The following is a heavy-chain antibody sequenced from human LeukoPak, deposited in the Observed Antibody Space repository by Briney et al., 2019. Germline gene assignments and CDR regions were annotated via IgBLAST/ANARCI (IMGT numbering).Heavy chain of an antibody. J-gene: IGHJ4*02. D-gene: IGHD3-9*01. CDR1: GFTFSSYG. Sequence: PGRSLRLSCAASGFTFSSYGMHWVRQAPGKGLEWVAVIWYDGSNKYYADSVKGRFTISRDNSKNTLYLQMNSLRAEDTAVYYCARDRGYDILTGYYFDYWGQGTLVTVSS. CDR2: IWYDGSNK. CDR3: ARDRGYDILTGYYFDY. V-gene: IGHV3-33*01.